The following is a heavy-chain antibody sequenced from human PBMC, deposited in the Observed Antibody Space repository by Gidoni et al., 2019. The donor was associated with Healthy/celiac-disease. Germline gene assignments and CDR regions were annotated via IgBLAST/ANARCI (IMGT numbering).Heavy chain of an antibody. CDR2: IIPIFGTA. Sequence: QVQLVQSGAEVKKPGSSVNVSCKASGGTFSSYALSWVRQAPGQGLEWMGGIIPIFGTANYAQKFQGRVTITADESTSTAYMELSSLRSEDTAVYYCASGPMGVPGYYYYYGMDVWGQGTTVTVSS. J-gene: IGHJ6*02. CDR1: GGTFSSYA. D-gene: IGHD3-10*01. V-gene: IGHV1-69*01. CDR3: ASGPMGVPGYYYYYGMDV.